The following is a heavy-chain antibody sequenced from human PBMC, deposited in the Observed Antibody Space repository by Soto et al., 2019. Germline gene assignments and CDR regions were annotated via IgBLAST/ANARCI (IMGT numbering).Heavy chain of an antibody. Sequence: ASVKVSCKASGFKLTSSAVQWVLQARGQRLEWIGWIVVGSGNTNYAQKFQERVTITRDMSTSTAYMELSSLRSEETAVYYCAAVTVAGDAFDIWGQGTIVTVSS. J-gene: IGHJ3*02. CDR3: AAVTVAGDAFDI. D-gene: IGHD6-19*01. CDR2: IVVGSGNT. CDR1: GFKLTSSA. V-gene: IGHV1-58*01.